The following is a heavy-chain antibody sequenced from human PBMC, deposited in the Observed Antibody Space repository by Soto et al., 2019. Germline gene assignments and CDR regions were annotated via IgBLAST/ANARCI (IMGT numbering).Heavy chain of an antibody. V-gene: IGHV3-21*01. CDR3: ASTSNSSSWYGNWFDP. Sequence: EVQLVESGGGLVKPGGSLRLSCAASGFTFSSYSMNWVRQAPGKGLEWVSSISSSSSYIYYADSVKGRFTISRDNAKNSLYLQMNRLRAEDTAVYYCASTSNSSSWYGNWFDPWGQGTLVTVSS. D-gene: IGHD6-13*01. CDR2: ISSSSSYI. CDR1: GFTFSSYS. J-gene: IGHJ5*02.